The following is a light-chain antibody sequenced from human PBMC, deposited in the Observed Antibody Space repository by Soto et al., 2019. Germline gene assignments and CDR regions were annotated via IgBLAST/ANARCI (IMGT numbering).Light chain of an antibody. V-gene: IGLV1-44*01. CDR1: ISNIESNT. CDR3: AAWDDILNCYV. J-gene: IGLJ1*01. CDR2: SNY. Sequence: QSVLTPPPSASGTPGQRVTISCSGSISNIESNTVTWYQHLPGTAPKLVIYSNYDRPSGVPDRFSGSTSGTSASLVIRGLQSEDEADYYCAAWDDILNCYVFGGGTEVNV.